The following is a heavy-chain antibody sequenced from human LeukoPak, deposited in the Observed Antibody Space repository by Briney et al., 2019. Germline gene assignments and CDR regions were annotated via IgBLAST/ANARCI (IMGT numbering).Heavy chain of an antibody. J-gene: IGHJ4*02. D-gene: IGHD6-19*01. CDR1: GFAFNNYA. Sequence: GGSLRLSCAASGFAFNNYAMHWVRQAPGKGLEWVSGIGWDDISRGYADSVKGRFTISRDNTKNSLYLQMSSLRTEDMGFYYCARSSGWERHFDYWGQGTLVTVSS. V-gene: IGHV3-9*03. CDR2: IGWDDISR. CDR3: ARSSGWERHFDY.